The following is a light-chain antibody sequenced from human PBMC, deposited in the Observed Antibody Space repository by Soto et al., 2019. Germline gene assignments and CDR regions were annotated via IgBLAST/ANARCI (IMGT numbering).Light chain of an antibody. CDR3: MQGTHWQWT. Sequence: DVVMTQSPLSLPVTLGQPASISCRSSQSLVYSDGNTYLNWFQQRPGQSPRRLIYKVSNRDSVVPDRFSGSGSGTDFTLKISRVEAEDVGVYYCMQGTHWQWTFGQGTKVEIK. CDR1: QSLVYSDGNTY. V-gene: IGKV2-30*01. J-gene: IGKJ1*01. CDR2: KVS.